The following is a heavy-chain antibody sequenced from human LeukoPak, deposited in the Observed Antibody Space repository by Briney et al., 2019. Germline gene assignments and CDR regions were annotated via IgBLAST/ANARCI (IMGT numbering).Heavy chain of an antibody. J-gene: IGHJ4*02. CDR2: ISSSGSTI. V-gene: IGHV3-48*03. Sequence: GGSLTLSCAASGFTFSSYEMNWVRQAPGKGREWVSYISSSGSTIYYTDSVKGRFTISRHNAKKSLYLQMDSLRAEDTAVNYCARGGGDYGSGSYYVYWGQGTLVTVSS. CDR3: ARGGGDYGSGSYYVY. D-gene: IGHD3-10*01. CDR1: GFTFSSYE.